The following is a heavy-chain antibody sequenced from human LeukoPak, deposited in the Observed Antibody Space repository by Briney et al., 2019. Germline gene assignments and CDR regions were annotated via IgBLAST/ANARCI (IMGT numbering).Heavy chain of an antibody. CDR1: GGSVSNYY. J-gene: IGHJ4*02. V-gene: IGHV4-4*07. CDR3: ARDGEMGTIENYFDY. CDR2: IYTSGST. D-gene: IGHD5-24*01. Sequence: SETLSLTCTVSGGSVSNYYWSWIRQPAGKGLEWIGRIYTSGSTNYNPSLKSRVTMSIDTSKNQFSLKLSSVTAADTAVYYCARDGEMGTIENYFDYWGQGTLVTVSS.